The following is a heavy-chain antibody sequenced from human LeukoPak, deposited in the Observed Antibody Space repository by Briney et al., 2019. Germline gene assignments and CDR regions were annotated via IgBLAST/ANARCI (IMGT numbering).Heavy chain of an antibody. CDR3: ASTEIAAAGKGEFDP. CDR2: IYYSGST. CDR1: GGSIGSGSYY. V-gene: IGHV4-61*01. D-gene: IGHD6-13*01. Sequence: PSQTLSLTCTVSGGSIGSGSYYWNWIRQPPGKGLEWIGYIYYSGSTNYNPSLKSRVTISVDTSKNQFSLKLSSVTAADTAVYYCASTEIAAAGKGEFDPWGQGTLVTVSS. J-gene: IGHJ5*02.